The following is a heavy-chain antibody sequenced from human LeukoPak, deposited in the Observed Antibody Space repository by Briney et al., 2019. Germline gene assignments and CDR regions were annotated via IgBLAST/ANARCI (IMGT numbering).Heavy chain of an antibody. J-gene: IGHJ6*02. D-gene: IGHD5-12*01. CDR2: ISYDGSNK. CDR1: GFTFSSYP. CDR3: ARDQIIVATILDCYYGMDV. Sequence: LRLSCAASGFTFSSYPMHWVRQAPGKGLEWVAIISYDGSNKYYADSVKGRFTISRDNSKNTLYLQMNSLRAEDTAVYYCARDQIIVATILDCYYGMDVWGQGTTVTVSS. V-gene: IGHV3-30-3*01.